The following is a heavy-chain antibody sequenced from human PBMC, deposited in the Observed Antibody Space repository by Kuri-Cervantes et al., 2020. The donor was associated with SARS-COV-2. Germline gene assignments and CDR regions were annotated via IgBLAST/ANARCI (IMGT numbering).Heavy chain of an antibody. CDR1: GFTFSSYG. V-gene: IGHV3-30*03. D-gene: IGHD2-2*01. CDR2: ISYDGNNK. CDR3: ARDASDIIPTAENFQH. Sequence: GGSLRLSCAASGFTFSSYGMHWVRQAPGKGLEWVAVISYDGNNKYYADSVKGRFTISRDNSKDTVFLEMDSLGADDTAVYYCARDASDIIPTAENFQHWGQGAQVTVSS. J-gene: IGHJ1*01.